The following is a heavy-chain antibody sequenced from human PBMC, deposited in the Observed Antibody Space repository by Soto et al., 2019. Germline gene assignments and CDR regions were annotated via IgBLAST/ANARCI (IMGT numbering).Heavy chain of an antibody. CDR2: INHSGST. J-gene: IGHJ6*03. D-gene: IGHD2-2*01. CDR1: GGSFSGYY. V-gene: IGHV4-34*01. CDR3: ARGLFIVVVPSPHYYYYMDV. Sequence: PSETLSLTCAVYGGSFSGYYWSWIRQPPGKGLGWIGEINHSGSTNYNPSLKSRVTISVDTSKNQFSLKLSSVTAAYTAVYYCARGLFIVVVPSPHYYYYMDVWGKGTTVTVSS.